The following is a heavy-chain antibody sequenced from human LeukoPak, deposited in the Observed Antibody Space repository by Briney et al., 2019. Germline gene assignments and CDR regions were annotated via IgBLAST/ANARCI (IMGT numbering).Heavy chain of an antibody. CDR2: INPNSGGT. Sequence: ASVKVSCKASGNTFTGYYMYWVRQAPGQGLEWMGWINPNSGGTNYAQKFQGRVTLTRDTSISTAYMELSSLRSEDTAVYYCARGRGLVRDSSGYVRGETPILDYWGQGTLVTVSS. J-gene: IGHJ4*02. CDR3: ARGRGLVRDSSGYVRGETPILDY. CDR1: GNTFTGYY. D-gene: IGHD3-22*01. V-gene: IGHV1-2*02.